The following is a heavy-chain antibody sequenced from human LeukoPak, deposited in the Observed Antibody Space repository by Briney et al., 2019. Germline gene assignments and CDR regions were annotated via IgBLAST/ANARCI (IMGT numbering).Heavy chain of an antibody. CDR1: GFIFSDYW. Sequence: GGSLRLSCAPSGFIFSDYWFHWVRQTPGQGLVWVAAINRDGTGTSHADSVRGRFTVSRDNAKNTLYLQMNSLRAEDTAVFYCARRRVGATTIDYWGQGTLVTVSS. J-gene: IGHJ4*02. D-gene: IGHD1-26*01. CDR3: ARRRVGATTIDY. CDR2: INRDGTGT. V-gene: IGHV3-74*01.